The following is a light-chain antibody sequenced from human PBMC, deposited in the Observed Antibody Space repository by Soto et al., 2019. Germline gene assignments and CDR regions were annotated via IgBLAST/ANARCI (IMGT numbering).Light chain of an antibody. CDR1: SSDVGGYNY. V-gene: IGLV2-14*03. J-gene: IGLJ2*01. Sequence: QSVLTQPASVSGSPGQSITISCTGTSSDVGGYNYVSWYQHHPGKAPKLMIYDVTNRPSGVSNRFSGSKSGNTASLTIAGVQSEDEASYYCISYTADSTVVFGGGTQLTVL. CDR3: ISYTADSTVV. CDR2: DVT.